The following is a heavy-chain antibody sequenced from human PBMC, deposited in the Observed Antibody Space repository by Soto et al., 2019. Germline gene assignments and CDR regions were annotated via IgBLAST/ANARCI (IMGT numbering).Heavy chain of an antibody. V-gene: IGHV4-34*01. J-gene: IGHJ4*02. CDR1: GGSFSGYY. D-gene: IGHD2-15*01. Sequence: SETLSLTCAVYGGSFSGYYWSWIRQPPGKGLEWIGEINHSGSTNYNPSLKSRVTISVDTSKNQFSLKLSSVTAADTAVYYCERGRGYCSGGSCPYFDYWGQGTLVTVSS. CDR2: INHSGST. CDR3: ERGRGYCSGGSCPYFDY.